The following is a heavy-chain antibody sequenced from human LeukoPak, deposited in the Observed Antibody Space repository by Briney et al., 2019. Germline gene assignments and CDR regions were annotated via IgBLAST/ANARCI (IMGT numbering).Heavy chain of an antibody. CDR2: IYTSGST. V-gene: IGHV4-4*07. CDR1: GGSISSYY. J-gene: IGHJ3*02. Sequence: SETLSLTCTVSGGSISSYYWSWIRQPAGKGLEWIGRIYTSGSTNYNPSLKSRVTMSVDTSKNQFSLKLSSVTAADTAVYYCARAYCGGDCPLDAFDIWGQGTMVTVSS. CDR3: ARAYCGGDCPLDAFDI. D-gene: IGHD2-21*01.